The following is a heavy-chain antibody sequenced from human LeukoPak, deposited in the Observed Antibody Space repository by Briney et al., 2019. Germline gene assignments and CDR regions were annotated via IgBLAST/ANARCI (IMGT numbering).Heavy chain of an antibody. Sequence: PSETLSLTCAVYGGSFSGYYWSWIRQPPGKGLEWIGEINHSGSTNYNLSLKSRVTISVDTSKNQFSLKLSSVTAADTAVYYCARKAVYAMLTRPFDYWGQGTLVTVSS. D-gene: IGHD2-8*01. CDR3: ARKAVYAMLTRPFDY. J-gene: IGHJ4*02. CDR1: GGSFSGYY. V-gene: IGHV4-34*01. CDR2: INHSGST.